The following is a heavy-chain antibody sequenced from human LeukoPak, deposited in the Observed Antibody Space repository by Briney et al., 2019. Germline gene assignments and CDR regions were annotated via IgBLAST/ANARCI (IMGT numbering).Heavy chain of an antibody. J-gene: IGHJ3*02. V-gene: IGHV1-18*01. Sequence: ASVKVSCKASGYTFTSYGISWVRQDPRQGLEWMGWISAYNGNTNYAQKLQGRVTMTTDTSTSTAYMELRSLRSDDTAVYYCARNAQWLHAFDIWGQGTMVTVSS. CDR1: GYTFTSYG. D-gene: IGHD3-22*01. CDR3: ARNAQWLHAFDI. CDR2: ISAYNGNT.